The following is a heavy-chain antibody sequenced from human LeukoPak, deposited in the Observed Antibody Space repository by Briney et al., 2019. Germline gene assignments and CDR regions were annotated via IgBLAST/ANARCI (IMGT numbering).Heavy chain of an antibody. CDR2: TYYRSKWYN. CDR1: GDSVSSINGA. J-gene: IGHJ4*02. CDR3: ARDVGNSGWYTFDY. D-gene: IGHD6-19*01. Sequence: SQTLSLTCAISGDSVSSINGAWNWIRQSPPRGLEWLGRTYYRSKWYNDYAVSMKGRITINPDTSKNQFSLQLNSVTPEDTAVYYCARDVGNSGWYTFDYWGQGTLVTVSS. V-gene: IGHV6-1*01.